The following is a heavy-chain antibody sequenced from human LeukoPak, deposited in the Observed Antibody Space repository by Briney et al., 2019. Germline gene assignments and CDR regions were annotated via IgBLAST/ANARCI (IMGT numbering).Heavy chain of an antibody. Sequence: ASVKVSCKASGYTFANYDINWVRQAAGQGLEWMAWMNPNTGKSGSAQRFQGRITMTRDNSIDTAYMELSSLGAEDTAVYYCARKSCTSTSCLHPWGQGTLVTVSS. CDR3: ARKSCTSTSCLHP. J-gene: IGHJ5*02. CDR2: MNPNTGKS. V-gene: IGHV1-8*01. D-gene: IGHD2-2*01. CDR1: GYTFANYD.